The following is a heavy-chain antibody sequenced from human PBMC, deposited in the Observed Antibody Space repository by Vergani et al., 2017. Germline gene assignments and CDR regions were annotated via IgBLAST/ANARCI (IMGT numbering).Heavy chain of an antibody. V-gene: IGHV4-61*02. Sequence: QVQLQESGPELVKPSQTLSLTCTVSGGSISSGSYYWSWIRQPAGKGLEWMGRIYTSGSTNYNPSLKSRVTISVATAKNQFSLKLSSVTAADTAVYYCARESSGWHGVVDYWGQGTLVTVSS. J-gene: IGHJ4*02. CDR1: GGSISSGSYY. CDR2: IYTSGST. D-gene: IGHD6-19*01. CDR3: ARESSGWHGVVDY.